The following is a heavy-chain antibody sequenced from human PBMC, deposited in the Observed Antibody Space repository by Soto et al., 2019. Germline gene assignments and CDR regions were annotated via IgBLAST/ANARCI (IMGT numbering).Heavy chain of an antibody. CDR2: ISYSGST. CDR1: GGSISSYY. CDR3: ARYCLSFCTSSF. D-gene: IGHD2-8*01. Sequence: PETLSLTCTVSGGSISSYYWSWIRQPPGKGLEWIGYISYSGSTNYNPSLKSRVTISVDTSKNQFSLKLSSVTAADTAVYYCARYCLSFCTSSFRVQGTLVIGSS. V-gene: IGHV4-59*12. J-gene: IGHJ4*02.